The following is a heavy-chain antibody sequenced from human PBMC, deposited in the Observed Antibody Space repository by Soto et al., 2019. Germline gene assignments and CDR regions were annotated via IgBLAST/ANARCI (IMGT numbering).Heavy chain of an antibody. Sequence: ASVKVSCKASGGTFSSYAISWVRQAPGQGLEWMGGIIPIFGTANYAQKFQGRVTITADESTSTAYMELSGLRSEDTAVYYCARLMIVVVITNDEPYYGMDVWGQGTTVTVSS. CDR3: ARLMIVVVITNDEPYYGMDV. D-gene: IGHD3-22*01. CDR1: GGTFSSYA. CDR2: IIPIFGTA. J-gene: IGHJ6*02. V-gene: IGHV1-69*13.